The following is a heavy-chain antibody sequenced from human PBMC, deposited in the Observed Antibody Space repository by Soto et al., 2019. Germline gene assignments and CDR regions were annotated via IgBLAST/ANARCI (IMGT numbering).Heavy chain of an antibody. V-gene: IGHV3-33*01. CDR2: IWYDGSNK. D-gene: IGHD5-12*01. CDR3: ERDGGCRDGYTVGCNWFDP. Sequence: QVQLVESGGGVVQPGRSLRLSCAASGFTFSSYGMHWVRQAPGTGLEWVAVIWYDGSNKYYAGSVKGRFTISRDNSKNTLYLQMNSLRAEETAVYYCERDGGCRDGYTVGCNWFDPWGQGTLVTVAS. CDR1: GFTFSSYG. J-gene: IGHJ5*02.